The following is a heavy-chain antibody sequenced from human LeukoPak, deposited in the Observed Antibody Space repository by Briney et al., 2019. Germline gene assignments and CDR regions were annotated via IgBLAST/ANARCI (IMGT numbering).Heavy chain of an antibody. V-gene: IGHV1-46*01. D-gene: IGHD3-16*02. CDR1: GYTFTSYY. CDR3: ALDGMITFGGVIGGMDV. J-gene: IGHJ6*02. Sequence: ASVKVSCKASGYTFTSYYMHWVRQAPGQGLEWMGIINPSGGSTSYAQKFQGRVTMTRDTSTSTVYMELSSLRSEDTAVYYCALDGMITFGGVIGGMDVWGQGTTVIVSS. CDR2: INPSGGST.